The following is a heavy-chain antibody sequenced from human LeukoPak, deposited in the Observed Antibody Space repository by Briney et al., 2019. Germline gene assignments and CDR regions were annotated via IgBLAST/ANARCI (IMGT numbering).Heavy chain of an antibody. Sequence: PGGSLRLSCAASGFTFSSYAMHWVRQAPGKGLEWVSYISSSSSTIYYADSVKGRFTISRDNAKNSLYLQMNSLRAEDTAVYYCARAESSGWYDPFDYWGQGTLVTVSS. CDR3: ARAESSGWYDPFDY. CDR2: ISSSSSTI. J-gene: IGHJ4*02. CDR1: GFTFSSYA. V-gene: IGHV3-48*01. D-gene: IGHD6-19*01.